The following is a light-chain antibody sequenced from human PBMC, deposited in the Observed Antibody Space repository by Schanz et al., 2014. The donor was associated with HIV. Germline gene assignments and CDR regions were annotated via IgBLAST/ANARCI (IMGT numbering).Light chain of an antibody. CDR2: AAS. Sequence: EIVLTQSPDTLSLSPGERATLSCRASQTVTNNFFAWYQQKPGQSPRLLIYAASTRATGIPDRFSGSGSGTDFTLTITGLEPEDFAVYYCQHFDHSVVTFGGGTKVDFK. CDR3: QHFDHSVVT. V-gene: IGKV3-20*01. CDR1: QTVTNNF. J-gene: IGKJ4*01.